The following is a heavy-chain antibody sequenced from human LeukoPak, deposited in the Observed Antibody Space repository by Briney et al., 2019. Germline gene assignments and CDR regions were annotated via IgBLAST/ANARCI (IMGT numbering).Heavy chain of an antibody. Sequence: PSETLSLTCTVSGGSISSSSYYWGWIRQPPGKGLEWIGSIYYSGSTYYNPSLKSRVTISVDTSKNQFSLKLSSVTAADTAVYYCARHFTGGIGPRAKYYDSSGDKTWFDPWGQGTLVTVSS. V-gene: IGHV4-39*01. J-gene: IGHJ5*02. CDR2: IYYSGST. D-gene: IGHD3-22*01. CDR1: GGSISSSSYY. CDR3: ARHFTGGIGPRAKYYDSSGDKTWFDP.